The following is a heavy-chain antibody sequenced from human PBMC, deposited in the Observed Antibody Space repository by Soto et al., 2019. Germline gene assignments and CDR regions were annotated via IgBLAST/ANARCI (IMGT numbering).Heavy chain of an antibody. D-gene: IGHD4-17*01. CDR1: GGTFSSYA. Sequence: ASVNVSFKASGGTFSSYAISWVRQAPGQGLEWMGGIIPIFGTANYAQKFQGRVTITADESTSTAYMELSSLRSEDTAVYYCARDAEPHDYGRGYFDYWGQGTLVTVSS. J-gene: IGHJ4*02. CDR3: ARDAEPHDYGRGYFDY. V-gene: IGHV1-69*13. CDR2: IIPIFGTA.